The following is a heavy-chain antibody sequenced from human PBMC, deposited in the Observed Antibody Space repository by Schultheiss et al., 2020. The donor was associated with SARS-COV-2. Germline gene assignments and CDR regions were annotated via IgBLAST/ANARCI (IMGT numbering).Heavy chain of an antibody. CDR2: ISETSHLI. CDR3: ARLGSGWYLSDY. V-gene: IGHV3-48*04. Sequence: GGSLRLSCVASGFTFSTYSMNWVRQAPGKGLEWLSYISETSHLIYYADSVKGRLTVSRDNAKNALYLQMNSLRVEDTAVYYCARLGSGWYLSDYWGQGTLVTVSS. CDR1: GFTFSTYS. D-gene: IGHD6-19*01. J-gene: IGHJ4*02.